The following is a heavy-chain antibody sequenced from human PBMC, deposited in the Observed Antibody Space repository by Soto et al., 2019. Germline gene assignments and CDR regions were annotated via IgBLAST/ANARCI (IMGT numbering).Heavy chain of an antibody. D-gene: IGHD3-10*01. Sequence: QVQRVQSGAEVKKPGSSVKVSCKAYGGTFSSYTISWVRQAPGQGLEWMGRIITILGITNYAQKFQGRVTITEDRSRSTAYMQLLSLISEDTAVYYWCCFYGSGSYYHLDYWGQGTLVTGSS. CDR1: GGTFSSYT. CDR2: IITILGIT. J-gene: IGHJ4*02. V-gene: IGHV1-69*02. CDR3: CCFYGSGSYYHLDY.